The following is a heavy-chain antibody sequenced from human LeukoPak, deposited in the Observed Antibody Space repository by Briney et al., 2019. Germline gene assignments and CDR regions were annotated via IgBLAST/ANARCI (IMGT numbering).Heavy chain of an antibody. CDR1: GFTFSSYG. J-gene: IGHJ6*02. CDR3: AKDAVTWGSGYYYGMDV. CDR2: ISYDGSNK. V-gene: IGHV3-30*18. Sequence: PGGSLRLSCAASGFTFSSYGMHWVRQAPGKGLEWVAVISYDGSNKYYADSVKGRFTNSRDNSKNTLYLQMNSLRAEDTAVYYCAKDAVTWGSGYYYGMDVWGQGTTVTVSS. D-gene: IGHD3-16*01.